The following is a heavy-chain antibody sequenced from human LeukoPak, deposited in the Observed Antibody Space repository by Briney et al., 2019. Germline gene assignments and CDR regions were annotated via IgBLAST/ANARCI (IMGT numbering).Heavy chain of an antibody. D-gene: IGHD3-9*01. CDR1: GFTFSNYA. Sequence: GGSLRLSCAASGFTFSNYAMSWVRQAPGKGLEWVSAIVGSGGSTYYADSVKGRFSISRDNSKNTLFLQMNSLRVEDTALYYCSKWGDYDVLTGYYDSDFWGQGTLVNVSS. CDR3: SKWGDYDVLTGYYDSDF. CDR2: IVGSGGST. J-gene: IGHJ4*02. V-gene: IGHV3-23*01.